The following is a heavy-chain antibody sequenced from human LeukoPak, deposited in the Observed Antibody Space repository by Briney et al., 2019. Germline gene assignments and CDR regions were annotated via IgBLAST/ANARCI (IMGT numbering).Heavy chain of an antibody. D-gene: IGHD3-9*01. Sequence: GGSLRLSCAASGFTFSSYAMNWARQAPGKGLQWVSGISGGAIGTYYADSVKGRFTISRDNSKNTLYLQMNSLRAEDTAVYYCATRLAPANWGQGTLVTVSS. CDR1: GFTFSSYA. CDR3: ATRLAPAN. V-gene: IGHV3-23*01. J-gene: IGHJ4*02. CDR2: ISGGAIGT.